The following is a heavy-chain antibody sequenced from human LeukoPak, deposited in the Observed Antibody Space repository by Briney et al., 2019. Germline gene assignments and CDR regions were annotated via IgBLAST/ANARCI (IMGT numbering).Heavy chain of an antibody. V-gene: IGHV1-18*01. Sequence: ASVRVSCKASGYTFTSYGISWVRQAPGQGFEWMGWISAYNGNTNYAQKLQGRVTMTTDTSTSTAYMELRSLRSDDTAAYYCARDRSEGYYGSGSYIFDHWGQGTLVTVSS. CDR2: ISAYNGNT. J-gene: IGHJ4*02. D-gene: IGHD3-10*01. CDR1: GYTFTSYG. CDR3: ARDRSEGYYGSGSYIFDH.